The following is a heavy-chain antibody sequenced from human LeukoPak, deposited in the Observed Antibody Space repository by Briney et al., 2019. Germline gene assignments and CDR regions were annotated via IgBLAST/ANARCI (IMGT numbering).Heavy chain of an antibody. D-gene: IGHD3-3*01. J-gene: IGHJ4*02. CDR2: IKSKTDGGTT. CDR1: GFTFSNAW. CDR3: GFYDFWSGYRPYYFDY. V-gene: IGHV3-15*01. Sequence: GGSLRLSCAASGFTFSNAWMSWVRQAPGKGLEWVGRIKSKTDGGTTDYAAPVKGRFTISRDDSKNTLYLQMNSLKTEDTAVYYCGFYDFWSGYRPYYFDYWGQGTLVTVSS.